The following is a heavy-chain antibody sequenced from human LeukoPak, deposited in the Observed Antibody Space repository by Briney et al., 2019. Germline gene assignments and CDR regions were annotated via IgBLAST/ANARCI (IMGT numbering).Heavy chain of an antibody. CDR1: GFTFTNYW. Sequence: GGSLRLSCVASGFTFTNYWMNWVRQAPGKGLEWVASIKQDGSQKSYVDSVKGRFTISRDNAKNSLSLQMDSLRGEDTAVYYCARAAYYGSQTGFEHWGQGTLVTVSS. D-gene: IGHD3-10*01. CDR3: ARAAYYGSQTGFEH. CDR2: IKQDGSQK. V-gene: IGHV3-7*01. J-gene: IGHJ1*01.